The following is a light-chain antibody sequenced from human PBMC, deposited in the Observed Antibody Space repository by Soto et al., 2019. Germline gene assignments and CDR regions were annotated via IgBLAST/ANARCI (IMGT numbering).Light chain of an antibody. V-gene: IGKV3D-15*01. Sequence: ERVMTQSPATVSVSPGERATLSCRASQSVSSNLAWYQQKRGQAPRLLIYGASNRATGIPDRFSGSGSGTGFTLTISSLQPEDFATYHCQQSYITPVTFGQGTRLENK. CDR3: QQSYITPVT. J-gene: IGKJ5*01. CDR1: QSVSSN. CDR2: GAS.